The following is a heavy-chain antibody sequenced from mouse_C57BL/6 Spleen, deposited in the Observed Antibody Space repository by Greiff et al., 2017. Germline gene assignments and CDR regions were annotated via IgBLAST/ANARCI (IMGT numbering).Heavy chain of an antibody. J-gene: IGHJ2*01. Sequence: QVQLQQSGPELVKPGASVKLSCKASGYTFTSYDINWVKQRPGQGLEWIGWIYPRDGSTKYNEKFKGKATLTVDTSSSTAYMELHSLTSEDSAVYFCARMGAYYYGSSSDYWGQGTTLTVSS. CDR2: IYPRDGST. CDR1: GYTFTSYD. V-gene: IGHV1-85*01. CDR3: ARMGAYYYGSSSDY. D-gene: IGHD1-1*01.